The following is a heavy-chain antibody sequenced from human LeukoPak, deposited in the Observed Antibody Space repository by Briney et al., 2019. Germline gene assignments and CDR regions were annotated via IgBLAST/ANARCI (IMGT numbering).Heavy chain of an antibody. CDR1: GGSFSGYY. J-gene: IGHJ6*04. CDR2: INHSGST. D-gene: IGHD2-2*01. Sequence: SETLSLTCAVYGGSFSGYYWSWIRQPPGKGLEWIGEINHSGSTNYNPSLKSRVTISVDTSKNQFSLKLSSVTAADTAVYYCARRGCSSTSCPVGGYYYYGMDVRGKGTTVTVSS. CDR3: ARRGCSSTSCPVGGYYYYGMDV. V-gene: IGHV4-34*01.